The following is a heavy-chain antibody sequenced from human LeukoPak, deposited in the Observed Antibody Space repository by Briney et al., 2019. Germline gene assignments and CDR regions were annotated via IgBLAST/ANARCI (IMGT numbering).Heavy chain of an antibody. D-gene: IGHD6-13*01. CDR2: IYYSGST. J-gene: IGHJ4*02. CDR1: GGSISSSSYY. CDR3: ARRLAGTEDY. Sequence: SETLSLTCTAPGGSISSSSYYWGWIRQPPGKGLEWIGSIYYSGSTYYNPSLKSRVTISVDTSKNQFSLKLTSVTAADTAVYYCARRLAGTEDYWGQGTLVTVSS. V-gene: IGHV4-39*01.